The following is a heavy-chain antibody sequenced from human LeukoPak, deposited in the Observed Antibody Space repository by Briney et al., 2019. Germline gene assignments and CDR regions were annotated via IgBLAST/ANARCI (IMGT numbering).Heavy chain of an antibody. CDR3: AREDSTGYSSLDY. D-gene: IGHD3-22*01. Sequence: ASVKVSCKASGYTFTGYSIHWVRQAPGQGREWMGWINLKSGGTNYAQKFQARVTMTRETSISTAYMELSRLRSDDTAVYYCAREDSTGYSSLDYWGQGTLVTVSS. J-gene: IGHJ4*02. CDR1: GYTFTGYS. CDR2: INLKSGGT. V-gene: IGHV1-2*02.